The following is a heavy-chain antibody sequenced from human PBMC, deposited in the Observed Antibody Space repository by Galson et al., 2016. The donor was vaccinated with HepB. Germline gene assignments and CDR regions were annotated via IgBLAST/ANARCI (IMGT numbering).Heavy chain of an antibody. Sequence: SETLSLTCAVYGGSFSGYYWSWIRQPPGKGLEWIGEINHSGSTNYNPSIKSRVTISVDTYKNQFSLKLSPVTAADTAVYYCARVRDFWSGYYTSWFDPWGQGTLVTDSS. V-gene: IGHV4-34*01. CDR1: GGSFSGYY. CDR3: ARVRDFWSGYYTSWFDP. CDR2: INHSGST. J-gene: IGHJ5*02. D-gene: IGHD3-3*01.